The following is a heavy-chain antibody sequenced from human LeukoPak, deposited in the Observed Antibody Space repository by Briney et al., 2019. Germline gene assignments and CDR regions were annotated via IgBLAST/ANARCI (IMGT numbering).Heavy chain of an antibody. V-gene: IGHV4-59*01. CDR3: ARAYVGDYDSSGYYYRGDDAFDI. J-gene: IGHJ3*02. CDR1: GGSISSYY. Sequence: SETLSLTCTVSGGSISSYYWSWIRQPPGKGLEWIGYIYYSGSTNYNPSLKSRVTIPVDTSKNQFSLKLSSVTAADTAVYYCARAYVGDYDSSGYYYRGDDAFDIWGQGTMVTVSS. CDR2: IYYSGST. D-gene: IGHD3-22*01.